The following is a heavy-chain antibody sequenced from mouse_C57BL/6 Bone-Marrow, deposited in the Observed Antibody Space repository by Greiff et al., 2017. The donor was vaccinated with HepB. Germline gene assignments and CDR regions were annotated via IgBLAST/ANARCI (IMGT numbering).Heavy chain of an antibody. CDR1: GYTFTSYG. Sequence: QVQLQQSGAELARPGASVKLSCTASGYTFTSYGISWVKQRTGQGLEWIGEIYPRSGNTYYNEKFKGKATLTADKSSSTAYMELRSLTSEDSAVYFCASWDYYGRGGFDYWGQGTALTVSA. V-gene: IGHV1-81*01. J-gene: IGHJ2*01. CDR3: ASWDYYGRGGFDY. D-gene: IGHD1-1*01. CDR2: IYPRSGNT.